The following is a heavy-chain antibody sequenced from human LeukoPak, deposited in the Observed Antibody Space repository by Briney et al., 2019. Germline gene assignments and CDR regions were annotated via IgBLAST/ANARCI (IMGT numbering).Heavy chain of an antibody. J-gene: IGHJ5*02. CDR2: ISSSSSYI. D-gene: IGHD5-18*01. CDR1: GFTFSSYS. V-gene: IGHV3-21*01. Sequence: GGSLRLSCAASGFTFSSYSMNWVRQAPGKGLEWVSSISSSSSYIYYADSVKGRFTISRDNAKNSLYLQMNSLRAEDTAVYYCASDWGTAMGSNWFDPGAQGTLVTVSS. CDR3: ASDWGTAMGSNWFDP.